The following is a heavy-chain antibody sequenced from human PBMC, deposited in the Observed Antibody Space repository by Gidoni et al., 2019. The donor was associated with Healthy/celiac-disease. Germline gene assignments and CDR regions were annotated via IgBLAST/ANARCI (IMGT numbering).Heavy chain of an antibody. D-gene: IGHD6-13*01. J-gene: IGHJ6*02. CDR1: GGSISSSSYY. CDR3: ARHTLYSSSWYGMDV. CDR2: IYYSGST. Sequence: QLQLQESGPGLVKPSETLSLTCTVSGGSISSSSYYWGWIRQPPGKGLEWLGSIYYSGSTYYNPSLKSRVTISVDTSKNQFSLKLSSVTAADTAVYYCARHTLYSSSWYGMDVWGQGTTVTVSS. V-gene: IGHV4-39*01.